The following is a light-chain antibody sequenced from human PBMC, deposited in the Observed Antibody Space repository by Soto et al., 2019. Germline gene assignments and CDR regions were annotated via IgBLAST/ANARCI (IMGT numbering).Light chain of an antibody. J-gene: IGLJ2*01. CDR1: SSDVGGYNY. CDR2: EVT. V-gene: IGLV2-8*01. CDR3: SSYAGRNNFVV. Sequence: QSALTQPPSASGSPGQSVTISCTGTSSDVGGYNYVSWYQQHPGKAPKLMIYEVTKLPSGVPDRFSGSKSGNTASLTVSGLQAEDEADYYCSSYAGRNNFVVFGGGTKLTVL.